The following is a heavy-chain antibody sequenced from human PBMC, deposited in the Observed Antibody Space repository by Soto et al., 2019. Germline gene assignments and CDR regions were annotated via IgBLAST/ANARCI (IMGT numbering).Heavy chain of an antibody. CDR2: IYSDGTT. CDR3: AKGGPGASSGLFES. Sequence: PGGSLRLSCAASGFIVTSNYMSWVRQAPGKGLEWVSVIYSDGTTNYAESVKGRFTISRDESKNTVFLQMSSLRAEDTAVYYCAKGGPGASSGLFESWGQGTLVTVSS. CDR1: GFIVTSNY. D-gene: IGHD3-10*01. J-gene: IGHJ4*02. V-gene: IGHV3-53*01.